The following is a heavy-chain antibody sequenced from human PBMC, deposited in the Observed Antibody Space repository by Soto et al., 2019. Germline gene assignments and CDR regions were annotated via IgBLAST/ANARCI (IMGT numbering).Heavy chain of an antibody. CDR2: ISAYNGNT. CDR1: GYTFTSYG. V-gene: IGHV1-18*04. Sequence: ASVKVSCKASGYTFTSYGISWVRQAPGQGLEWMGWISAYNGNTNYAQKLQGRVTMTTDTSTSTAYMELRSLRSDDTAVYYCARALIVVVPAAIRVGWFDPWGQGTLVTVSS. CDR3: ARALIVVVPAAIRVGWFDP. D-gene: IGHD2-2*02. J-gene: IGHJ5*02.